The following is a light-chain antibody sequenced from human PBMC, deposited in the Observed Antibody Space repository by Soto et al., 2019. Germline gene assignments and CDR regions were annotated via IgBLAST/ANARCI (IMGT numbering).Light chain of an antibody. V-gene: IGLV2-23*02. CDR1: SSDVGSYNL. CDR2: EVS. CDR3: SSYAGSSASPYV. J-gene: IGLJ1*01. Sequence: QSALTQPASVSGSPGQSITISCTGTSSDVGSYNLVSWYQQHPGKAPKLMIYEVSKRPSGVSNRFSGSKSGNTASLTISGLQAEDEGDYYSSSYAGSSASPYVFGTGTKLTVL.